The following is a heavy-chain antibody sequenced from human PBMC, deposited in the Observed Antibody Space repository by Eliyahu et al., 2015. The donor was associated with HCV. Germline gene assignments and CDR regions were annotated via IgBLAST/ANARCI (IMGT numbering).Heavy chain of an antibody. J-gene: IGHJ4*02. D-gene: IGHD1-26*01. CDR2: IFWDDDK. CDR1: GFSLNTRGLA. V-gene: IGHV2-5*02. CDR3: AQAVGPTSATYDY. Sequence: QITLKESGPTLVKPTQTLTLTCTFSGFSLNTRGLAVGWIRQPPGKSFEWLALIFWDDDKRYSPSLKNRLTITKDTSRNRVVLTMTSMDPVDTATYYCAQAVGPTSATYDYWGPGTLVTVSS.